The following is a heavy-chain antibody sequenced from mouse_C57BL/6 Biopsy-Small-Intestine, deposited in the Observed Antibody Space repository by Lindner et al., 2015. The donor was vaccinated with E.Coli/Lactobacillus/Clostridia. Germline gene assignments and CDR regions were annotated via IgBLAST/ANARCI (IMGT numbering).Heavy chain of an antibody. CDR3: ARGSNYVNWYFDV. CDR2: INPYNDVT. D-gene: IGHD2-5*01. Sequence: VQLQESGPVLVKPGASVKMSCQASGYTFTDFYMNWVKQSHGKSLEWIGVINPYNDVTNYNQKFKGKATLTVDKSSSTAYMELNSLTSEDSAVFYCARGSNYVNWYFDVWGTGTTVTVSS. CDR1: GYTFTDFY. J-gene: IGHJ1*03. V-gene: IGHV1-19*01.